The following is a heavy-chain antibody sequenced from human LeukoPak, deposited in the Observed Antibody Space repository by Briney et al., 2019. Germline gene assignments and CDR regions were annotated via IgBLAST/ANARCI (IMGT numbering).Heavy chain of an antibody. Sequence: ASVKVSCKASGYTFTGYCVHWVRQAPGQGLEWMGWINPNSGGTNYAQKFQGRVTMTRDTSISTAYMELSRLRSDDTAVYYCARVLGYRYYFDYWGQGTLVTVSS. CDR3: ARVLGYRYYFDY. CDR2: INPNSGGT. CDR1: GYTFTGYC. V-gene: IGHV1-2*02. J-gene: IGHJ4*02. D-gene: IGHD5-18*01.